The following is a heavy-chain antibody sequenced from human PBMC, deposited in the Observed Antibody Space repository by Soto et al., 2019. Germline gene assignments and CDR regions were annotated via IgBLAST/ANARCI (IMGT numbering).Heavy chain of an antibody. J-gene: IGHJ5*02. CDR3: LPWADYGGIFDP. Sequence: QVQLQESGPGLVKPSETLSLTCTVSGGSISSYYWSWIRQPPGKGLEWIGYIYYTGTTNYNPSLKSRVTISVDTSKNQFSLKLSSVTTADTAVYSKLPWADYGGIFDPWGQGTLVTVSS. V-gene: IGHV4-59*01. CDR1: GGSISSYY. D-gene: IGHD4-17*01. CDR2: IYYTGTT.